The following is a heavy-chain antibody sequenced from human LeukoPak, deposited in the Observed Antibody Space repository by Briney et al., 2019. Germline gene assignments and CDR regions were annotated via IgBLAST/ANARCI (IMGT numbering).Heavy chain of an antibody. V-gene: IGHV1-3*01. CDR2: INAGNGNT. D-gene: IGHD3-9*01. CDR1: GYTFTSYA. J-gene: IGHJ4*02. CDR3: ARKYYDILTGYSHLDY. Sequence: GASVKVSCKASGYTFTSYAMHWVRQAPGQRLEWMGWINAGNGNTKYSQKFQGRVTITRDTSASTAYMELSSLRSEDTAVYYCARKYYDILTGYSHLDYWGQGTLVIVSS.